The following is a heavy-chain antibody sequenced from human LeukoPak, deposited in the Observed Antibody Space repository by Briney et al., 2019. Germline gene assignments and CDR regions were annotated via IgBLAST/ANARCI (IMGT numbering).Heavy chain of an antibody. J-gene: IGHJ6*03. D-gene: IGHD2-2*01. CDR3: ASGVGYCSSTSCYGPHNYYYYMDV. V-gene: IGHV1-69*05. CDR1: GGTFSSYA. CDR2: IIPIFGTA. Sequence: SVKVSCKASGGTFSSYAISWVRQAPGQGLEWMGGIIPIFGTANYAQKFQGRVTITTDESTSTAYMELSSLRSEDTAVYYCASGVGYCSSTSCYGPHNYYYYMDVWGKGTTVTVSS.